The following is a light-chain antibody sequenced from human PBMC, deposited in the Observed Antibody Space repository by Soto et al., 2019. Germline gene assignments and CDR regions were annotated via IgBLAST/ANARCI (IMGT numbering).Light chain of an antibody. CDR3: QQYNSYS. J-gene: IGKJ2*01. CDR2: DAS. CDR1: RSIGSW. Sequence: DIQMTQSPSTLSASVGDRVTITCRASRSIGSWLAWYQQKPGKAHNLLIYDASSLKSGVQSRFSGSGSGTECTLTISSLQPDDFATYYCQQYNSYSFGQGTQLEIQ. V-gene: IGKV1-5*01.